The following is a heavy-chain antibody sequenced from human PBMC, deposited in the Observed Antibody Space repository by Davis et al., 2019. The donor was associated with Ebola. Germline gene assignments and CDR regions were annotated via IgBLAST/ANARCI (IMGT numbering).Heavy chain of an antibody. J-gene: IGHJ6*02. D-gene: IGHD4/OR15-4a*01. CDR1: GFTFDDYA. CDR3: AKAGARDYYYGMDV. V-gene: IGHV3-43*02. Sequence: GESLKISCAASGFTFDDYAMHWVRQAPGKGLEWVSLISGDGGSTYYADSVKGRFTISRDNSKNSLYLQMNSLRTEDTALYYCAKAGARDYYYGMDVWGQGTTVTVSS. CDR2: ISGDGGST.